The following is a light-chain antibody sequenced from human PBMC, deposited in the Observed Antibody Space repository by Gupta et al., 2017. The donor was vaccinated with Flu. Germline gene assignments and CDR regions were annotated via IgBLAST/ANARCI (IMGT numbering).Light chain of an antibody. J-gene: IGLJ1*01. CDR1: SRDFSDYHY. V-gene: IGLV2-14*01. CDR2: DVG. CDR3: ISYTSSNSFV. Sequence: SALTQPASVSASHGKAIPISCCLSSRDFSDYHYVSWYQHSPGEAPKLMIFDVGIRPSGISNRFSGSISGNTASLTISGLQPEDESDYFCISYTSSNSFVFGTRTKASVL.